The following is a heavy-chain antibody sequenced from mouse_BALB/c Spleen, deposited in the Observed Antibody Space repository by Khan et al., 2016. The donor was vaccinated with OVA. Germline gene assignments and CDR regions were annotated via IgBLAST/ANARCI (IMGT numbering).Heavy chain of an antibody. CDR3: ASHLNGSFAY. J-gene: IGHJ3*01. CDR2: INSDGTYT. Sequence: EVELVESGGDLVKPGGSLKLSCAASGFTFSNYGMSWVRQIPDKRLEWVATINSDGTYTYYPDSVKGRFTISRNNAKNTLYLEMSSLKSEDTAMYYCASHLNGSFAYWGQGTLVTVSA. V-gene: IGHV5-6*01. CDR1: GFTFSNYG.